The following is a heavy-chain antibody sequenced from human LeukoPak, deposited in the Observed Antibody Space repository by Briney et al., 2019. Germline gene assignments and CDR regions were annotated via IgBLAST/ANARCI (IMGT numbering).Heavy chain of an antibody. CDR2: ISSSGSTI. CDR1: GLTFSDYY. CDR3: ARSEGDYNDRSGYYYPRYYFDY. V-gene: IGHV3-11*04. D-gene: IGHD3-22*01. Sequence: GGSLRLSCAASGLTFSDYYMSWIRQAPGKGLEWVTYISSSGSTIYYADSVKGRFTISRDNAKNSVYLQMNSLRAEDTAGYYCARSEGDYNDRSGYYYPRYYFDYWGQGTLVTVSS. J-gene: IGHJ4*02.